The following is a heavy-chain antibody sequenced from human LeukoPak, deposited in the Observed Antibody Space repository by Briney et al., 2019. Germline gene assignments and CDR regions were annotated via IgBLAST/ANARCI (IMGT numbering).Heavy chain of an antibody. CDR2: ITSRGSTI. Sequence: LPGGSLRLSCAASGFSFDDYAMNWVRQAPGKGLEWVSYITSRGSTIYYADSVKGRFTISRDNAKNSLYLQMNSLRAEDTAVYYCARDEVQLSVDYWGQGTLVTVSS. D-gene: IGHD5-18*01. J-gene: IGHJ4*02. CDR3: ARDEVQLSVDY. V-gene: IGHV3-48*03. CDR1: GFSFDDYA.